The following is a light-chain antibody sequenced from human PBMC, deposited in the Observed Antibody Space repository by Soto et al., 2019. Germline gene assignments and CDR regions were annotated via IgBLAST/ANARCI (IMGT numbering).Light chain of an antibody. V-gene: IGLV2-14*01. CDR2: DVT. CDR3: SSYTSSSTLYV. CDR1: SSDVGGYNY. J-gene: IGLJ1*01. Sequence: QSVLTQPASVSGSLGRSSTISCTGTSSDVGGYNYVSWYRHHPDKAPKLLIFDVTNRPSGVSNRFSGSKSGNTASLTISGLQPEDEADYYCSSYTSSSTLYVFGTGTKVTVL.